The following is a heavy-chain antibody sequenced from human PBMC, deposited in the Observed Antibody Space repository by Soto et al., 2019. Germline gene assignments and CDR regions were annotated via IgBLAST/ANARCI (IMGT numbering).Heavy chain of an antibody. CDR1: GLISRTAG. V-gene: IGHV3-15*01. D-gene: IGHD2-2*01. CDR3: TTYGGIVVVPAANYYYYYMDV. Sequence: PGGSRRLPWAASGLISRTAGLSWCRQPPGKGREWVGLIKSKTDGGTTDYAAPVKGRFTISRDDSKNTLYLQMNSLKTEDTAVYYCTTYGGIVVVPAANYYYYYMDVWGKGTTVTVSS. CDR2: IKSKTDGGTT. J-gene: IGHJ6*03.